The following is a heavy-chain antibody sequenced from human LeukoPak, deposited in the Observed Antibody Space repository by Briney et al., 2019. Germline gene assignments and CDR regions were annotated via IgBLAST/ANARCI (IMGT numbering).Heavy chain of an antibody. J-gene: IGHJ3*02. V-gene: IGHV3-23*01. Sequence: PGASLRLSCAASGLTFSSYAMSWVRQAPGKGLEWVSAISGSGGSTYYADSVKGRFTISRDNSKNTLYLQMNSLRAEDTTVYYCAKDLGFSTVTTFRIWGQGAMVTVSS. D-gene: IGHD4-17*01. CDR3: AKDLGFSTVTTFRI. CDR1: GLTFSSYA. CDR2: ISGSGGST.